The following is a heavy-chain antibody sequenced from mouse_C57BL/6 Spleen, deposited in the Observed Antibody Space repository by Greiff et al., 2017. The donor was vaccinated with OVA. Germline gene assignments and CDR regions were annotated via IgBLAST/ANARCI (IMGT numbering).Heavy chain of an antibody. Sequence: ESGPGLVKPSQSLSLTCSVTGYSITSGYYWNWIRQFPGNKLEWMGYISYDGSNNYNPSLKNRISITRDTSKNQFFLKLNSVTTEDTATYYCARYDSSGPFAYWGQGTLVTVSA. J-gene: IGHJ3*01. D-gene: IGHD3-2*02. CDR1: GYSITSGYY. CDR3: ARYDSSGPFAY. CDR2: ISYDGSN. V-gene: IGHV3-6*01.